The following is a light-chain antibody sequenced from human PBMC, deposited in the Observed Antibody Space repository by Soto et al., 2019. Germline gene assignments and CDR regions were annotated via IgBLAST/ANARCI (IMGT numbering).Light chain of an antibody. V-gene: IGKV3-20*01. Sequence: EIVLTQSPGTLSLSPGERATLSCRSSQSVISSYLAWYQQKPGQAPRLLIYGASSRATGIPDRFSGSGSGTDFTLTISRLEPEDFAVNYCQQYGSSPRTFGQGTKVDI. CDR1: QSVISSY. CDR3: QQYGSSPRT. J-gene: IGKJ1*01. CDR2: GAS.